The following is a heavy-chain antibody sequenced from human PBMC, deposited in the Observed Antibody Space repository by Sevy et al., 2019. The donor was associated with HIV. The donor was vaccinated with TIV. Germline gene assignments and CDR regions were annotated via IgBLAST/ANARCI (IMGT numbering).Heavy chain of an antibody. Sequence: GGSLRLSCAASGFTFSSYAMHWVRQAPGKGLEWVAVISYDGSNKYYADSVKGRFTISRDNSKNTLYLQMNSLRAEDTAVYYCARDLSVGATHFDYWGQGTLVTVSS. D-gene: IGHD1-26*01. J-gene: IGHJ4*02. CDR2: ISYDGSNK. V-gene: IGHV3-30-3*01. CDR1: GFTFSSYA. CDR3: ARDLSVGATHFDY.